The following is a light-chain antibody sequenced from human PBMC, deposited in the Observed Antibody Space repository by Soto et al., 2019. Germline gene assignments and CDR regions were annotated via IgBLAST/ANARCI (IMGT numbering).Light chain of an antibody. Sequence: EVVLTQSPATLSVSPGERATLSCRASQSVSTNLAWYQQRPGQAPRLLIYGASARATGIPARFSGSGAGTEFTLTISSLQSEDFATYYCQQYHNYPTFGQGTKVDIK. CDR2: GAS. V-gene: IGKV3-15*01. CDR1: QSVSTN. J-gene: IGKJ1*01. CDR3: QQYHNYPT.